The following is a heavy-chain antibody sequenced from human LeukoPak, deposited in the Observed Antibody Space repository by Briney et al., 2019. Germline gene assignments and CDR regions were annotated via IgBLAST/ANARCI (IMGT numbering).Heavy chain of an antibody. D-gene: IGHD3-22*01. J-gene: IGHJ3*02. CDR2: ITHDGRDA. CDR1: GLTFSRYW. V-gene: IGHV3-74*01. CDR3: TSDGYYDHASAFDI. Sequence: GGSLRLSCAASGLTFSRYWMHWVRQAPGKGLMWVAQITHDGRDATYTNSVKGRFTISRDNAKNILYLQMNYLRAEDTAVYFCTSDGYYDHASAFDIWGPGTMVTVSS.